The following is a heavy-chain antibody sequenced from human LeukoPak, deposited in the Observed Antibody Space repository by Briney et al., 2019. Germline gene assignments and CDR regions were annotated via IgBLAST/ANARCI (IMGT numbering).Heavy chain of an antibody. V-gene: IGHV3-30*18. D-gene: IGHD2-15*01. CDR3: AKDRDSYYYYYGMDV. Sequence: GRSLRLSCAASGFTFSSYGMHWVRQAPGKGLEWVAVISYDGSNKYYADSVKGRFTISRDNSKNTLYLQMNSLRAEDTAVYYCAKDRDSYYYYYGMDVWGQGTTVTVSS. CDR2: ISYDGSNK. J-gene: IGHJ6*02. CDR1: GFTFSSYG.